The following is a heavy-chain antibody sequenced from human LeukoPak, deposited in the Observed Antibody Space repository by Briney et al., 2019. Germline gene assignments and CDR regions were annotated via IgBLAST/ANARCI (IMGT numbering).Heavy chain of an antibody. V-gene: IGHV3-21*01. CDR3: AGGWNNWNYPRAFDI. CDR1: GFTFSSYS. CDR2: ISSSSSYI. Sequence: GGSLRLSCAASGFTFSSYSMNWVRQAPGKGLEWVSSISSSSSYIYYADSVKGRFTISRDNAKNSLYLQMNSLRAEDTAVYYCAGGWNNWNYPRAFDIWGQGTMVTVSS. J-gene: IGHJ3*02. D-gene: IGHD1-7*01.